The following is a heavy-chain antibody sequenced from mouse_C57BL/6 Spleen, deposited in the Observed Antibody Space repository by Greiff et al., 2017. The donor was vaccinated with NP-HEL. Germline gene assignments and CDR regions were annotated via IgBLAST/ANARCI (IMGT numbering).Heavy chain of an antibody. Sequence: VQLQQSGAELVRPGASVKLSCKASGYTFTDYYINWVKQRPGQGLEWIARIYPGSGNTYYNEKFKGKATLTAEKSSSTAYMQLSSLTSEDSAVYFCAGDYDDYAMDYWGQGTSVTVSS. CDR1: GYTFTDYY. J-gene: IGHJ4*01. CDR2: IYPGSGNT. V-gene: IGHV1-76*01. CDR3: AGDYDDYAMDY. D-gene: IGHD2-4*01.